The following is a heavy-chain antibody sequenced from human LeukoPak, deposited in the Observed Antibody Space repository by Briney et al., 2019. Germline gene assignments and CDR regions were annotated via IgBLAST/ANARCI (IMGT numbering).Heavy chain of an antibody. Sequence: GRSLRLSCAASGFTFSSYAMHWVRQAPGKGLEWVAVISYDGSNKYYADSVKGRFTISRDNSKNTLYLQMNSLRAEDTAVYYCARDRQIYYHDSSGYFDYWGQGTLVTVSS. D-gene: IGHD3-22*01. J-gene: IGHJ4*02. V-gene: IGHV3-30-3*01. CDR1: GFTFSSYA. CDR2: ISYDGSNK. CDR3: ARDRQIYYHDSSGYFDY.